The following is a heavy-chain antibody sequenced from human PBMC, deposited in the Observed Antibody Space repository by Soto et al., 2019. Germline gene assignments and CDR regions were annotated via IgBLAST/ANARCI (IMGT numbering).Heavy chain of an antibody. D-gene: IGHD5-12*01. CDR1: GGSISRSNW. CDR2: IYHSGST. V-gene: IGHV4-4*02. Sequence: PSETLSLTCAVSGGSISRSNWWSGVRQPPGKGLEWIGEIYHSGSTNYNPSLKRRVTISVDKSKNQFSLKLSSVTAADTAVYYCARGPARRGYGGDWGQGTLVTVSS. J-gene: IGHJ4*02. CDR3: ARGPARRGYGGD.